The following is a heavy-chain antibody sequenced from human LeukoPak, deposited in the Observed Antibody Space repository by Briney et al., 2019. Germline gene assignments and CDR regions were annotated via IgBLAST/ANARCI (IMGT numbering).Heavy chain of an antibody. CDR1: GFTFSSYD. V-gene: IGHV3-13*01. D-gene: IGHD6-6*01. CDR3: AREATASSSYYWYFDL. CDR2: IGTAGDT. Sequence: PGGSLRLPCAASGFTFSSYDMHWVRHATGKGLEWVSAIGTAGDTYYPGSVKGRFTISRENAKNSLYLQMNSLRAGDTAVYYCAREATASSSYYWYFDLWGRGTLVTVSS. J-gene: IGHJ2*01.